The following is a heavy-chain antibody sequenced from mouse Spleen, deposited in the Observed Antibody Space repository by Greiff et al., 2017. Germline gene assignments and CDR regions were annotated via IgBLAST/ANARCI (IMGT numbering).Heavy chain of an antibody. CDR2: IWSDGST. V-gene: IGHV2-6-1*01. J-gene: IGHJ4*01. CDR1: GFSLTSYG. Sequence: VQLVESGPGLVAPSQSLSITCTISGFSLTSYGLHWVRQPPGKGLEWLVVIWSDGSTTYNSALKSRLSISKDNSKSQVFLKMNSLQTDDTAMYYCARHRGSYDYGDYAMDYWGQGTSVTVSS. D-gene: IGHD2-4*01. CDR3: ARHRGSYDYGDYAMDY.